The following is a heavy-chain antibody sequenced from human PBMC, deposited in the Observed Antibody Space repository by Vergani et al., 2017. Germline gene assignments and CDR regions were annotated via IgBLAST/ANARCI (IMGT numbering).Heavy chain of an antibody. CDR3: ARVNTETNGHLYYYYYMDV. Sequence: QVQLQQWGGGLLTPSETLSLTCVVNGGSFTSYHWTWIRQSPGEGLEWVGDIDHTGRPDYNQSLKSRYTMSVDKCLNQFSLTFNSVTATDTAIYFCARVNTETNGHLYYYYYMDVWGQGTAVTVS. CDR2: IDHTGRP. CDR1: GGSFTSYH. J-gene: IGHJ6*03. V-gene: IGHV4-34*01. D-gene: IGHD4-11*01.